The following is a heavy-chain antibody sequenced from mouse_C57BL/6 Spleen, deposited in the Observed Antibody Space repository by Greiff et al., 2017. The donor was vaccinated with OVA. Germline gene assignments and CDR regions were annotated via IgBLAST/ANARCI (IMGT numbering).Heavy chain of an antibody. CDR3: ASPITGPSDY. D-gene: IGHD2-4*01. V-gene: IGHV1-43*01. CDR1: GYSFTGYY. Sequence: EVQLQQSGPELVKPGASVKISCKASGYSFTGYYMHWVKQSSEKSLEWIGEINPSTGGTSYNQKFKGKATLTVDKSSSTAYMQLKSLTSEDSAVYYCASPITGPSDYWGQGTTLTVSS. CDR2: INPSTGGT. J-gene: IGHJ2*01.